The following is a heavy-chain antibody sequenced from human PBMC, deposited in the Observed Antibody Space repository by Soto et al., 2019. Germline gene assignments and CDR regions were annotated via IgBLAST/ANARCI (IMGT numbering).Heavy chain of an antibody. V-gene: IGHV3-21*06. Sequence: GGSLRLSCAAPGFSFSGYNMNWVRQAPWKGLEWVSSISGDSNYIYYADSVQGRFTISRDNAKNSVYLQMNSLRAEDTAVYYCARVVYFDRSAYGLWGQGTMVTVSS. J-gene: IGHJ3*01. CDR1: GFSFSGYN. CDR2: ISGDSNYI. CDR3: ARVVYFDRSAYGL. D-gene: IGHD3-22*01.